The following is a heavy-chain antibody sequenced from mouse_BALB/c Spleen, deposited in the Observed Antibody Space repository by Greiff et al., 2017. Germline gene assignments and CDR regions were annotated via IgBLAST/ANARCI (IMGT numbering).Heavy chain of an antibody. CDR2: ISSGGGNT. J-gene: IGHJ3*01. Sequence: EVHLVESGGGLVKPGGSLKLSCAASGFTFSSYTMSWVRQTPEKRLEWVATISSGGGNTYYPDSVKGRFTISRDNAKNNLYLQMSSLRSEDTALYYCARLEFAYWGQGTLVTVSA. CDR1: GFTFSSYT. V-gene: IGHV5-9*03. CDR3: ARLEFAY.